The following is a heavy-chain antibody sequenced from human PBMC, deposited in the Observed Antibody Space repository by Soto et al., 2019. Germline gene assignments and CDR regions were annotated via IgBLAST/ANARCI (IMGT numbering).Heavy chain of an antibody. D-gene: IGHD3-10*01. V-gene: IGHV3-30-3*01. CDR3: ARETARYGSGSYYAVLGPFDY. Sequence: GGSLRLSCADSGFTFSSYAMHWVRQAPGKGLEWVAVISYDGSNKYYADSVKGRFTISRDNSKNTLYLQMNSLRAEDTAVYYSARETARYGSGSYYAVLGPFDYWGQGTLVTVSS. CDR1: GFTFSSYA. CDR2: ISYDGSNK. J-gene: IGHJ4*02.